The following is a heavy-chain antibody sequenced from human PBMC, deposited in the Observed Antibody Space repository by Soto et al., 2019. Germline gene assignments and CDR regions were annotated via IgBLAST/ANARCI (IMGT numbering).Heavy chain of an antibody. J-gene: IGHJ4*02. CDR1: GFSFSSNV. CDR3: AKESSSGTTLDY. V-gene: IGHV3-23*01. D-gene: IGHD6-25*01. CDR2: IGGGGST. Sequence: GGSLRLSCAASGFSFSSNVLSWVRQAPGKGLEWVSAIGGGGSTYYAGSVKGRFTISRDNSKNTLYLQMDSLRAEDTAVYYCAKESSSGTTLDYWGQGTPVTVSS.